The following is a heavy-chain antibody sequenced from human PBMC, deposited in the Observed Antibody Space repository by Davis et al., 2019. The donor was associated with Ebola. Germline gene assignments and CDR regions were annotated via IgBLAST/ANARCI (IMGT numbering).Heavy chain of an antibody. CDR1: GFTFSNAW. J-gene: IGHJ6*02. CDR2: IRSKTDGGTT. V-gene: IGHV3-15*01. CDR3: TTSTGTTLYYYYGMDV. D-gene: IGHD1-7*01. Sequence: GESLKISCAASGFTFSNAWMSWVRQAPGKGLEWVGRIRSKTDGGTTDYAAPVKGRFTISRDDSKNTLYLQMNSLKTEDTAVYYCTTSTGTTLYYYYGMDVWGQGTTVTVSS.